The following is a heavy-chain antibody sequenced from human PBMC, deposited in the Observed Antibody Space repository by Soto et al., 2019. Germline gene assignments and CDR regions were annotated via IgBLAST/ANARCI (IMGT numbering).Heavy chain of an antibody. CDR1: GGSIRSGDYY. Sequence: TRSLTCTVSGGSIRSGDYYWSWIRQPPGKGLEWIGYIYYSGSTYYNPSLKSRVTISVDTSKNQFSLKLSSVTAADAAVYYCASPGPIYGDPSGAYFDYWGQGTLVTVSS. CDR2: IYYSGST. D-gene: IGHD4-17*01. CDR3: ASPGPIYGDPSGAYFDY. V-gene: IGHV4-30-4*01. J-gene: IGHJ4*02.